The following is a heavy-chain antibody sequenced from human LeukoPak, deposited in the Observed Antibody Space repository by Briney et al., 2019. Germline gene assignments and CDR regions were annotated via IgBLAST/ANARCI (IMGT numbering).Heavy chain of an antibody. D-gene: IGHD4-17*01. V-gene: IGHV3-53*01. CDR2: IYSGGST. CDR3: ARGDDYGDLYFDY. Sequence: GGSLRLSCAASGFTVSSNYMSWVRQAPGKGLEWVSVIYSGGSTYYADSVKGRFTISRDNSKNTLYLQMNSLRAEDTAVYYCARGDDYGDLYFDYWGQGTLVTVSS. J-gene: IGHJ4*02. CDR1: GFTVSSNY.